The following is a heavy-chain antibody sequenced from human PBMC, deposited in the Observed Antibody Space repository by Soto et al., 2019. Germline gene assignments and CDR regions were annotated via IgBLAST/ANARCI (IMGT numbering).Heavy chain of an antibody. D-gene: IGHD5-18*01. Sequence: QLQLRESGSGLVKPSQTLSLTCAVSGGSISSGGYSWSWIRQPPGKGLEWIGYIYHSGSTYYNPSLKSRVTISVDRSKNQFSLKLSSVTAADTAVYYCARGKNGYSYGDDISLFDYWGQGTLVTVSS. CDR2: IYHSGST. CDR1: GGSISSGGYS. V-gene: IGHV4-30-2*01. J-gene: IGHJ4*02. CDR3: ARGKNGYSYGDDISLFDY.